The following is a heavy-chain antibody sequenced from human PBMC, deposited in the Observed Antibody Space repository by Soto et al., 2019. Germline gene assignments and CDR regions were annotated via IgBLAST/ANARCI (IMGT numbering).Heavy chain of an antibody. CDR1: GFTFSNYA. J-gene: IGHJ4*02. CDR2: IRGNGAGT. CDR3: ARGTMATPYYFDY. V-gene: IGHV3-23*01. D-gene: IGHD3-3*01. Sequence: GGSLRLSCAASGFTFSNYAMNWVRQAPGKGLEWVSIIRGNGAGTAYAESVKGRFTLSRDNSKNTLYVQVNSLRVEDTAVYYCARGTMATPYYFDYWGQGTRVTVSS.